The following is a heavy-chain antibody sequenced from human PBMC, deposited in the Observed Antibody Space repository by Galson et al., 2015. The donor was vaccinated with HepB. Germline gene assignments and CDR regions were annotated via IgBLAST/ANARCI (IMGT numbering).Heavy chain of an antibody. D-gene: IGHD6-19*01. V-gene: IGHV1-18*01. CDR1: GYTFTSYG. CDR3: ARDLRSGIAVSKAFDI. J-gene: IGHJ3*02. Sequence: SVKVSCKASGYTFTSYGISWVRQAPGQGLEWMGWISAYNGNTYYAQKLQGRVTMTTDTSTSTAYMELRSLRSDDTAVYYCARDLRSGIAVSKAFDIWGQGTMVTVSS. CDR2: ISAYNGNT.